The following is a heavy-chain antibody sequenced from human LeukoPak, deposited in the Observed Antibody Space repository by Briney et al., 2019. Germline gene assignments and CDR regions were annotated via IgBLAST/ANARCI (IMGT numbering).Heavy chain of an antibody. V-gene: IGHV3-23*01. Sequence: GGSLRLSCAASGFTFSSYSMNWIRQAPGKGLEWVSAISGSGGSTYYADSVKGRFTISRDNSKNTLYLQMNSLRAEDTAVYYCAKISAPFDYWGQGTLVTVSS. CDR2: ISGSGGST. J-gene: IGHJ4*02. CDR3: AKISAPFDY. CDR1: GFTFSSYS. D-gene: IGHD2/OR15-2a*01.